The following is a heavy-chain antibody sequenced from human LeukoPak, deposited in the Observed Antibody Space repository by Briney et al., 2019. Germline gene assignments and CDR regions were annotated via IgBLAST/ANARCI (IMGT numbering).Heavy chain of an antibody. CDR3: ARAPRGVVVAATTFDY. CDR2: INPSGGST. Sequence: ASVKVSCKASGYTFTTYYMHWVRQAPGQGLEWMGIINPSGGSTRYAQKFQDRVTMTRDMSTSTVYMELSSLRSDDTAVYYCARAPRGVVVAATTFDYWGQGTLVTVSS. CDR1: GYTFTTYY. J-gene: IGHJ4*02. V-gene: IGHV1-46*01. D-gene: IGHD2-15*01.